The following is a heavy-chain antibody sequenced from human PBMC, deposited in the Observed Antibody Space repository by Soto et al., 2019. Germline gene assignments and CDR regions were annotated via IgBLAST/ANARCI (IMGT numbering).Heavy chain of an antibody. CDR1: GFTFSSYG. Sequence: QVQLVESGGGVVQPGRSLRLSCAAFGFTFSSYGMHWVRQAPGKGLEWVAVISYDGSNKYYADSVKGRFTISRDNSKNTLYLQMNSLRAEDTAVYYCAKQLTPTYYYYDMDVWGQGTTVTVSS. V-gene: IGHV3-30*18. J-gene: IGHJ6*02. CDR3: AKQLTPTYYYYDMDV. D-gene: IGHD2-21*02. CDR2: ISYDGSNK.